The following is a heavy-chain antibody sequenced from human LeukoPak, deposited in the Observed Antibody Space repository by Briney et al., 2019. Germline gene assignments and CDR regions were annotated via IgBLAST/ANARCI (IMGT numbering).Heavy chain of an antibody. D-gene: IGHD6-13*01. CDR1: GFTFSSYA. V-gene: IGHV3-23*01. CDR2: ISASGGST. J-gene: IGHJ4*02. CDR3: AKLYGSWYYVLPDY. Sequence: GGPLRLSCAASGFTFSSYAMSWVRQAPGKGLEWGSAISASGGSTHYADSVKGRFTISKDNSKNTLALQMNSLRAEDTAVYYCAKLYGSWYYVLPDYWGQGTLVTVSS.